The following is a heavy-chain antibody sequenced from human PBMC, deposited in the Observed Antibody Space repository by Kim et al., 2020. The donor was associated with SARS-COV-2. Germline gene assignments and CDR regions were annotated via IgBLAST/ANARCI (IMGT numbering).Heavy chain of an antibody. D-gene: IGHD3-22*01. CDR3: AKDQGIYYDSSGYPPNGFDY. J-gene: IGHJ4*02. Sequence: RFTISRDNSKTTLYLQMNSLRAEDTAVYYCAKDQGIYYDSSGYPPNGFDYWGQGTLVTVSS. V-gene: IGHV3-23*03.